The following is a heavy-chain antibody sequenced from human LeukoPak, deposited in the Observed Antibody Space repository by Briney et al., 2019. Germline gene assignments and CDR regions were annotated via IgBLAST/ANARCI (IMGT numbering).Heavy chain of an antibody. CDR3: ARQPDYNILTGYFYYFDY. D-gene: IGHD3-9*01. J-gene: IGHJ4*02. CDR2: IYPGDSDT. CDR1: GYSFTSYW. Sequence: PGESLKISCKGSGYSFTSYWIGWVRQMPGKGLEWMGFIYPGDSDTRYSPSFQGQVTISADKSTSTAYLQWSSLKASDTAIYYCARQPDYNILTGYFYYFDYWGQGTLVTVSS. V-gene: IGHV5-51*01.